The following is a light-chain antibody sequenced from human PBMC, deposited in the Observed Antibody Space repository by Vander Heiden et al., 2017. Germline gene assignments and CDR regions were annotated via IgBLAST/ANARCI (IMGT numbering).Light chain of an antibody. V-gene: IGLV3-1*01. Sequence: SYELTPPPSVSVSPGQTASITCSGDKLGDKYACWYQQKPGQSPVLVIYQDSKRPSGIPERVSGSNSGNTATLTISGTEAMDEADYYCQAWDSSTVVFGGGTKLTV. J-gene: IGLJ2*01. CDR1: KLGDKY. CDR2: QDS. CDR3: QAWDSSTVV.